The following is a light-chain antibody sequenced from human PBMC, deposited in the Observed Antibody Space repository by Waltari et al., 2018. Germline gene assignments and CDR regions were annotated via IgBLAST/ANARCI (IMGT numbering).Light chain of an antibody. CDR1: SDDVGGYNF. CDR2: DVF. J-gene: IGLJ2*01. Sequence: QSALTQPASVSASPGQSITLPCTGTSDDVGGYNFVSLYQQPPGKAPKLIIYDVFKRPSGVYNRFSGSKSLNTASLSISGLQAEDEGVYYCSAYTSWSTVIFGGGTKLAVL. CDR3: SAYTSWSTVI. V-gene: IGLV2-14*03.